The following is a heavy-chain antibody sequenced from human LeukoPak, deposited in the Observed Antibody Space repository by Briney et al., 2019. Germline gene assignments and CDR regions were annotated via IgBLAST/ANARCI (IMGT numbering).Heavy chain of an antibody. D-gene: IGHD6-13*01. CDR3: ARGCSAGTPHNWFDP. V-gene: IGHV4-39*07. CDR2: IYYSGST. CDR1: GGSISSSSYY. Sequence: SETLSLTCTVSGGSISSSSYYWGWIRQPPGKGLEWIGSIYYSGSTYYNPSLKSRVTISVDTSKNQFSLKLSSVTAADTAVYYSARGCSAGTPHNWFDPWGQGTLVTVSS. J-gene: IGHJ5*02.